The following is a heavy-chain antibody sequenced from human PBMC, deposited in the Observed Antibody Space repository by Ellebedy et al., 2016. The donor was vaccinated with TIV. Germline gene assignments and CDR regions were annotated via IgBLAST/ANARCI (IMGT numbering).Heavy chain of an antibody. V-gene: IGHV3-21*01. J-gene: IGHJ3*02. Sequence: GGSLRLSXAASGFTFSSYGMNWVRQAPGKGLEWVSSISSSSSYIYYADSVKGRFTISRDNAKNSLYLQMNSLRAEDTAVYYCARRFGPPSAFDIWGQGTMVTVSS. CDR2: ISSSSSYI. D-gene: IGHD3-10*01. CDR3: ARRFGPPSAFDI. CDR1: GFTFSSYG.